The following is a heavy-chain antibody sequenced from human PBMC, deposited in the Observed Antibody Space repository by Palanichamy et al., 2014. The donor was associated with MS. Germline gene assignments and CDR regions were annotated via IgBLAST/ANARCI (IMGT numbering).Heavy chain of an antibody. V-gene: IGHV2-5*02. D-gene: IGHD1-26*01. J-gene: IGHJ3*02. Sequence: QITLKESGPTLVKPTQTLTLTCTFSGFSLSTSGVGVGWIRQPPGKALEWLALIYWDDDKRYSPSLKSRLTITKDTSKNQVVLTMTNMDPVDTATYYCAHRNPGLLPDAFDIWGQGTMVTVSS. CDR1: GFSLSTSGVG. CDR3: AHRNPGLLPDAFDI. CDR2: IYWDDDK.